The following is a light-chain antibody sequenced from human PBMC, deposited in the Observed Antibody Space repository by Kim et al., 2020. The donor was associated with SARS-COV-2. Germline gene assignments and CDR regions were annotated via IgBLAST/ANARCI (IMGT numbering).Light chain of an antibody. CDR2: EVS. J-gene: IGLJ1*01. CDR3: CSYAGSSTSV. CDR1: SSDVGSYNL. Sequence: GQSITISCTGTSSDVGSYNLVSWYQQHPGKAPKLMIYEVSRRPSGVYNRFSGSKSGNTASLTISGLQAEDEADYYCCSYAGSSTSVFGTGTKVTVL. V-gene: IGLV2-23*02.